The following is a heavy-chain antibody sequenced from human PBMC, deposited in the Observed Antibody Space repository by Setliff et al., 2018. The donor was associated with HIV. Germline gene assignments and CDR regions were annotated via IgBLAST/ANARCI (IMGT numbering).Heavy chain of an antibody. Sequence: SETLSLTCTVSGGSFRGTSYYWGWIRQPPGKGLEWIGNILYGGTTFYNPSLKSRVTMSADTSESQFSLRLTSVTASDTAVYYCLRFQESPTRPSVNHFIYWGQGILVTVSS. J-gene: IGHJ1*01. CDR2: ILYGGTT. V-gene: IGHV4-39*07. D-gene: IGHD3-10*01. CDR1: GGSFRGTSYY. CDR3: LRFQESPTRPSVNHFIY.